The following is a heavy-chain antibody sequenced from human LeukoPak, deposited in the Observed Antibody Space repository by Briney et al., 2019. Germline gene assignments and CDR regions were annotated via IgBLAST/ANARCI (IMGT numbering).Heavy chain of an antibody. CDR3: ARAGYSYGTGYYFDY. V-gene: IGHV4-59*01. Sequence: SETLSLTCTVSGGSISSYYWSWIRLPPGKGLEWIGYIYYTGVTYYNPSLKSRVTISLDTSKNQFSLKLSSVTAADAAVYYCARAGYSYGTGYYFDYWGQGALVTVSS. D-gene: IGHD5-18*01. J-gene: IGHJ4*02. CDR2: IYYTGVT. CDR1: GGSISSYY.